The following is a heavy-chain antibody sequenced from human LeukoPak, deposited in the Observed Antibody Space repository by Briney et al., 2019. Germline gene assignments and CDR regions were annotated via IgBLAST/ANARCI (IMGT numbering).Heavy chain of an antibody. D-gene: IGHD3-10*01. Sequence: PGGSLRLSCAASGFTVSSNYMSWVRQAPGKGLEWVSVIYSGGSTYYADSVKGRFTISRDNSKNTLYLQPNTLRPEDTAVYYCANDDARGFGEPSPYDYWGQGTRVIVSS. J-gene: IGHJ4*02. CDR1: GFTVSSNY. CDR3: ANDDARGFGEPSPYDY. CDR2: IYSGGST. V-gene: IGHV3-66*01.